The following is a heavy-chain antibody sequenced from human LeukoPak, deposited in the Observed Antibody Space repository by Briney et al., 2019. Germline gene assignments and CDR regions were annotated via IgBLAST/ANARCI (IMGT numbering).Heavy chain of an antibody. V-gene: IGHV4-39*01. D-gene: IGHD2-15*01. CDR2: IYYSGST. CDR1: GGSISSSSYY. Sequence: SETLSLTCTVSGGSISSSSYYWGWLRQPPGKGLEWIGSIYYSGSTYYNPSLKSRFTISVDTAKNQFSLKLSSVTAADTAVYYCARNKLGYCSGGSCYSGPPSTNSRRYYFDYWGQGTLVTVSS. CDR3: ARNKLGYCSGGSCYSGPPSTNSRRYYFDY. J-gene: IGHJ4*02.